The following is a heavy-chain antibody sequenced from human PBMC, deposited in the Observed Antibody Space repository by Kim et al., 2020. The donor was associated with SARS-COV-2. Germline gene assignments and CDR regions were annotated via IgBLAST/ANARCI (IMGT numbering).Heavy chain of an antibody. Sequence: GGSLRLSCAASGFTFRTYWMHWVRQAPGKGLVWVSRINGDGSTTNYADSVKGRFTISRDNAKNTLYLQLNSLRAEDTAVYYCARRYYDSRDSWGQGTLVT. V-gene: IGHV3-74*01. J-gene: IGHJ4*02. CDR1: GFTFRTYW. CDR2: INGDGSTT. CDR3: ARRYYDSRDS. D-gene: IGHD3-22*01.